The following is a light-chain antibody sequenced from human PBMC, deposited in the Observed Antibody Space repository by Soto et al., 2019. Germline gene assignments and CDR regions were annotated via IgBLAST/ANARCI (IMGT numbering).Light chain of an antibody. CDR3: QSYDNPLSASV. CDR2: GSS. J-gene: IGLJ2*01. Sequence: QSVLTQPPSVSGAPGQRVTISCTGSSSNIGAGHVVHWYQQFPGRAPNLLIYGSSNRPSGVPDRFSGSKSGTSASLAITGFQADADDDYSRQSYDNPLSASVFGGGPELTLL. CDR1: SSNIGAGHV. V-gene: IGLV1-40*01.